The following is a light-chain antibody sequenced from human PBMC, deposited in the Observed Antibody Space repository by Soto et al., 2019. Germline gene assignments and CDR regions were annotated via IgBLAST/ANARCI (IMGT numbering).Light chain of an antibody. CDR3: QQYNIWPPYT. J-gene: IGKJ2*01. V-gene: IGKV3-15*01. CDR2: GAS. CDR1: QRISSN. Sequence: EIVRTQSPATLSVSPGERATLYCKASQRISSNLACYQQKPAQPPRLLIYGASTRATGIPARFSVSGSGTEFTRTISGLQSEDFAIYYCQQYNIWPPYTFGHGNKLEIK.